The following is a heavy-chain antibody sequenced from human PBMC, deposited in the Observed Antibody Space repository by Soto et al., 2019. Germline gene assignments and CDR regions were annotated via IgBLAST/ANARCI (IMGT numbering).Heavy chain of an antibody. Sequence: PGGSLRLSCAASGFTFSSYGMHWVRQAPGKGLEWVAVIWYDGSNKYYADSVKGRFTISRDNSKNTLYLQMNSLRAEDTAVYYCAREMRFLEWAPFDYWGQGTLFTVAS. D-gene: IGHD3-3*01. CDR2: IWYDGSNK. V-gene: IGHV3-33*01. J-gene: IGHJ4*02. CDR1: GFTFSSYG. CDR3: AREMRFLEWAPFDY.